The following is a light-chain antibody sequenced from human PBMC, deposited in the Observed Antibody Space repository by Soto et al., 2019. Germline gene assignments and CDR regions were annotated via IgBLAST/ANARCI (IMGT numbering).Light chain of an antibody. CDR3: QQRGTSIT. CDR1: QTVNTY. Sequence: IVLTQSPATLSLWPGETAVLSCRASQTVNTYLSWYQQRPGQAPRLLIYDASKRVPGIPARFNGSGSGTDFTLTISSLEPEDFALYYCQQRGTSITFGQGTRLEIE. CDR2: DAS. V-gene: IGKV3-11*01. J-gene: IGKJ5*01.